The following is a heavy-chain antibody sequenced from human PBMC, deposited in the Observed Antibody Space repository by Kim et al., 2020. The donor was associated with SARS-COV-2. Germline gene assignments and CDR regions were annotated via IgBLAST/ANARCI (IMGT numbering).Heavy chain of an antibody. D-gene: IGHD2-2*01. CDR3: ARENGYCSSTSCFNWFDP. Sequence: GRFTISRDNAKNSLYLQMNSLRAEDTAVYYCARENGYCSSTSCFNWFDPWGQGTLVTVSS. V-gene: IGHV3-11*06. J-gene: IGHJ5*02.